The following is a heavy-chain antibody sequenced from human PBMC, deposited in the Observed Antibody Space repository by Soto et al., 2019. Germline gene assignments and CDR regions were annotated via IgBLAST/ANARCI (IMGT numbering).Heavy chain of an antibody. Sequence: QVQLQESGTGLVKPSETLSLTCTVSGGSISSYYWSWIRQPPGTRLEWIGYIYYSGSTSYNPSLKGRVTISVDTSKNQFSLKLSSVTAADTAVYYGARGIQLWPITDYFAYWGQGTLVSVSS. CDR3: ARGIQLWPITDYFAY. V-gene: IGHV4-59*01. J-gene: IGHJ4*02. CDR1: GGSISSYY. D-gene: IGHD5-18*01. CDR2: IYYSGST.